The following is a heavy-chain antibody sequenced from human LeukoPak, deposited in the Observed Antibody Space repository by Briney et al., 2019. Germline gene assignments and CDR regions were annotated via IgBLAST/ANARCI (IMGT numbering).Heavy chain of an antibody. CDR1: GFTFSSYG. Sequence: GGSLRLSWAASGFTFSSYGMHWVRQAPGKGLEWVAFIRYDRSNKYYADSVRGRFTISRDNSKNTLYLQMNSLRAEDTAVYYCARIITMIVVAGGYWGQGTLVTVSS. J-gene: IGHJ4*02. CDR2: IRYDRSNK. V-gene: IGHV3-30*02. D-gene: IGHD3-22*01. CDR3: ARIITMIVVAGGY.